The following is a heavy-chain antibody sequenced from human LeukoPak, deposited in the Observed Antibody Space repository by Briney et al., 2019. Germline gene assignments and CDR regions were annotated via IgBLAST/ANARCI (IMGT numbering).Heavy chain of an antibody. D-gene: IGHD3-22*01. CDR2: ICISGSNK. CDR3: AKGRYYYDSSGYYRFDY. J-gene: IGHJ4*02. V-gene: IGHV3-30*18. Sequence: PGRSLRLSCAASGFTFSSYGMHWVRQAPGKGLEWVAVICISGSNKYYADSVKGRVTISRDNSKNTLYLQMNSLRAEDTAVYYCAKGRYYYDSSGYYRFDYWGQGTLVTVSS. CDR1: GFTFSSYG.